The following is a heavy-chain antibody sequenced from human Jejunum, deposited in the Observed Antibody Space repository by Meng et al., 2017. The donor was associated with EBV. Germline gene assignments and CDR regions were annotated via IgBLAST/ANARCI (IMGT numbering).Heavy chain of an antibody. V-gene: IGHV3-15*01. D-gene: IGHD3-16*01. CDR2: IKRTTDGGTT. CDR1: GFTFTNSH. CDR3: TDVGGDMI. J-gene: IGHJ4*02. Sequence: EVQLVGSGGGLVKPGTFLCLSCAASGFTFTNSHMTWVRQAPGKGLEWVGRIKRTTDGGTTDYAAPVKGRFTISRDDSKNTLYLQMNSLKTEDTAVYYCTDVGGDMIWGQGILVTVSS.